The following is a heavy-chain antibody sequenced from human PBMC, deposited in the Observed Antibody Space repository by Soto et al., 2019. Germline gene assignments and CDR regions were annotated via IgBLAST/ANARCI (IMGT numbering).Heavy chain of an antibody. CDR1: GGSISSGGYS. Sequence: QLQLQESGSGLVKPSQTLSLTCAVSGGSISSGGYSWSWIRQPPGKGLEWIGYIYHSGSTYYNPSLNRLYTISVDRSKQQSSLKLSSVPAADTAVYYCARGQVVAAQRWGRGSQVTSSS. V-gene: IGHV4-30-2*01. CDR2: IYHSGST. J-gene: IGHJ4*02. D-gene: IGHD2-15*01. CDR3: ARGQVVAAQR.